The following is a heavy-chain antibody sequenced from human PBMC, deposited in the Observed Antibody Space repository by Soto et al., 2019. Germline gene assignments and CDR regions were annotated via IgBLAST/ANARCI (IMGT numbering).Heavy chain of an antibody. J-gene: IGHJ5*02. CDR2: IIPIFGTA. Sequence: QVQLVQSGAEVKKPGSSVKVSCKASGGTFSSYAISWVRQAPGQGLEWMGGIIPIFGTANYAQKFQGRVTITEEESTSTAYLALSSLRSEDTAVYYCAHTHRKASRTSSNWFDPWGQGTLVTVSS. CDR3: AHTHRKASRTSSNWFDP. CDR1: GGTFSSYA. V-gene: IGHV1-69*12. D-gene: IGHD2-2*01.